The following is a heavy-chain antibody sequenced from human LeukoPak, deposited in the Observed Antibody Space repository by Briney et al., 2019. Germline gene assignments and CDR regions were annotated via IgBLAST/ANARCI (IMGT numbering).Heavy chain of an antibody. D-gene: IGHD3-22*01. CDR1: GYTFTSYG. CDR3: ARLQNYYDSGDSSDY. V-gene: IGHV1-69*06. J-gene: IGHJ4*02. CDR2: IIPIFGTS. Sequence: SVKVSCKASGYTFTSYGISWVRQAPGQGLEWMGDIIPIFGTSNYAQKFQGRVMITADKSTSTAYMELSSLRSEDTAVYYCARLQNYYDSGDSSDYWGQGTLVTVSS.